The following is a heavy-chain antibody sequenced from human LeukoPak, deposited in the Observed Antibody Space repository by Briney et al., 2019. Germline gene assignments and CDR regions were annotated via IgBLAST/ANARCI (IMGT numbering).Heavy chain of an antibody. V-gene: IGHV1-69*05. D-gene: IGHD1-26*01. CDR3: ARDWERGPTYYYMDV. CDR1: GGTFSSYA. J-gene: IGHJ6*03. Sequence: SVKVSCKASGGTFSSYAISWVRQAPGQGLEWMGRIIPIFGTANYAQKFQGRVTITTDESTSTAYMELSSLRSEDTAVYYCARDWERGPTYYYMDVWGKGTTVTASS. CDR2: IIPIFGTA.